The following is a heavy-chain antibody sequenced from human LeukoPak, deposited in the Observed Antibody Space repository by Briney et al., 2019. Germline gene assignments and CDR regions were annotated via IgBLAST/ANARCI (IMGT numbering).Heavy chain of an antibody. CDR1: GFTCSSYS. CDR2: ISSSSSYI. J-gene: IGHJ4*02. Sequence: PGGSLRLSCAASGFTCSSYSMNWVRQAPGKGLEWVSSISSSSSYIYYAGSVKGRFIISRDNAKNSLYLQMNSLRAEDTAVYYCVTAERRSPIDYWGQGTLVTVSS. V-gene: IGHV3-21*01. CDR3: VTAERRSPIDY. D-gene: IGHD1-1*01.